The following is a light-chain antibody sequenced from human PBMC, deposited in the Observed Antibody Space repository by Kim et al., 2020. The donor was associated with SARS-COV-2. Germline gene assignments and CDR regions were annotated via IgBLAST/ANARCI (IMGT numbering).Light chain of an antibody. CDR3: VLYMSSGSWV. V-gene: IGLV8-61*01. CDR1: YGSVSTNYS. J-gene: IGLJ3*02. CDR2: STS. Sequence: ATVTLTCGLSYGSVSTNYSPSWYQQTPGQAPRTLIYSTSSRSSGVPNRFSGSILGNKAALTITGAQADDESDYYCVLYMSSGSWVFGGGTKLTVL.